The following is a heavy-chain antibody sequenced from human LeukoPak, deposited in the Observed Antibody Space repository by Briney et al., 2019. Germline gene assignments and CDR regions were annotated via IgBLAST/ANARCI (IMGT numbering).Heavy chain of an antibody. CDR3: ARDLSGPNYYYYYMDV. CDR2: ISYSGST. Sequence: SETLSLTCTVSGGSISSGDYYWSWIRQPPGKGLEWIVYISYSGSTYYSPSLKSRITISVDTSKNQFSLRLTSVTAADTAVYYCARDLSGPNYYYYYMDVWGKGTPVTVSS. D-gene: IGHD3-3*01. CDR1: GGSISSGDYY. J-gene: IGHJ6*03. V-gene: IGHV4-30-4*08.